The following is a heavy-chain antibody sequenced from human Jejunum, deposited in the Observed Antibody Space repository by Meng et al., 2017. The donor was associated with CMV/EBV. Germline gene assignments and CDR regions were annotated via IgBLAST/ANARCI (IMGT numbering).Heavy chain of an antibody. D-gene: IGHD1-1*01. CDR3: VHRKDYGGNWNGGSADF. Sequence: SLTSSPVGVGWIRQPTGKDIEWLAFIYWDDDKRYNPSLKNRLTITKDVPRNQVVLTMTNIDPADTATYYCVHRKDYGGNWNGGSADFWGQGALVTVSS. CDR2: IYWDDDK. J-gene: IGHJ4*02. CDR1: SLTSSPVG. V-gene: IGHV2-5*02.